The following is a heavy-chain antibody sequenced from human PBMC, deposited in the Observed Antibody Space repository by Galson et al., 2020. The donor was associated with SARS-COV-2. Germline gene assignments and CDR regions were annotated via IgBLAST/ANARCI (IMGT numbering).Heavy chain of an antibody. CDR2: INPNSGGT. V-gene: IGHV1-2*02. D-gene: IGHD2-2*02. Sequence: ASVKVSCKASGYTFTGYYMHWVRQAPGQGLEWMGWINPNSGGTNYAQKFQGRVTMTRDTSISTAYMELSRLRSDDTAVYYCARAIRVPAAIYSYYGMDVWGQGTTVTVSS. J-gene: IGHJ6*02. CDR3: ARAIRVPAAIYSYYGMDV. CDR1: GYTFTGYY.